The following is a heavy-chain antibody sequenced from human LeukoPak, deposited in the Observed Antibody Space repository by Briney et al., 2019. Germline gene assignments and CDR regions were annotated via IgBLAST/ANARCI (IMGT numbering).Heavy chain of an antibody. D-gene: IGHD6-19*01. CDR3: ARARQFGSGWTAYFDH. CDR1: GFTLSRHA. Sequence: GGSLTLSCAASGFTLSRHAMRWVRPAPGKGLEWVSAIHSGGGTYYADSVRGRFTISRHNSQSTLNLQMNSLKAEDTAVYYCARARQFGSGWTAYFDHWGQGTLVTVSS. CDR2: IHSGGGT. V-gene: IGHV3-23*01. J-gene: IGHJ4*02.